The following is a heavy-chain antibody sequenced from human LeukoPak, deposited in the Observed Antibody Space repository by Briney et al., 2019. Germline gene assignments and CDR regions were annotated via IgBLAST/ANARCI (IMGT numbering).Heavy chain of an antibody. V-gene: IGHV4-34*01. J-gene: IGHJ5*02. CDR2: INHSGSA. Sequence: SETLSLTCAVSGGSFSGYYWTWIRQPPGKGLEWIGEINHSGSANYNPSLKSRVTISVDTSKNQFSLKLSSVTAADTAVYYCARDWPHFDPWGQGTLVTVSS. CDR3: ARDWPHFDP. CDR1: GGSFSGYY.